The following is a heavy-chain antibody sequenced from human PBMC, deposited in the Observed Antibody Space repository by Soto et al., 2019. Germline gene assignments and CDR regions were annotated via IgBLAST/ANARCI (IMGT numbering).Heavy chain of an antibody. Sequence: EVQLVESGGGLVQPGESLRLSCVVSGFTISSYWMHWVRQAPGKGLVWVSRINGDGSSTNYADSVKGRFTISGDNAKNTLYLQMNNLRAEDTAVYYCAIAVAGPTAIAYWGQGNQVTVSS. CDR3: AIAVAGPTAIAY. J-gene: IGHJ4*02. V-gene: IGHV3-74*01. D-gene: IGHD6-19*01. CDR1: GFTISSYW. CDR2: INGDGSST.